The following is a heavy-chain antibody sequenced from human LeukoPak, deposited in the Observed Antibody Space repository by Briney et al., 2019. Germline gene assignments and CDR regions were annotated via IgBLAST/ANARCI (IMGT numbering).Heavy chain of an antibody. Sequence: GGSLRLSCAASVFTFSTFGMNCVRQAPDKGLEWVAFIQYDDSIEYYADSVKGRFTISRDNSKTTLYLQMNSLRGDDTAVYYCAKDQGVVGSYDYWGHGTLVTVSS. CDR1: VFTFSTFG. J-gene: IGHJ4*01. CDR3: AKDQGVVGSYDY. CDR2: IQYDDSIE. V-gene: IGHV3-30*02. D-gene: IGHD3-10*01.